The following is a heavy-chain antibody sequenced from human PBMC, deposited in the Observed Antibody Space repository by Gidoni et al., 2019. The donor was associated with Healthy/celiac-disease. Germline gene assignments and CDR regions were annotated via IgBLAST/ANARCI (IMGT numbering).Heavy chain of an antibody. CDR2: IYYSGST. J-gene: IGHJ6*02. V-gene: IGHV4-59*01. CDR1: GGSISSYY. Sequence: QVQLQESGPGLVKPSETLSLTCTVSGGSISSYYWSWIRQPPGKGLEWIGYIYYSGSTNYNPSLKSRVTISVDTSKNQFSRKLSSVTAADTAVYYCARDSKPIFGVGITENYYYGMDVWGQGTTVTVSS. D-gene: IGHD3-3*01. CDR3: ARDSKPIFGVGITENYYYGMDV.